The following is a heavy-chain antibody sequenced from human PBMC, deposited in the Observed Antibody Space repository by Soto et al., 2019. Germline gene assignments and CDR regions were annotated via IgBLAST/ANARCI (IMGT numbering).Heavy chain of an antibody. Sequence: GGSLRLSCAASGFTFSGYSVNWVRQAPGKGLEWVSYISSGSKTIYYAESVKGRFTVSRDNARNSQCLQMNSLRDEDTAVYYCAREDILGARSFDYWGQGTLVPVSS. J-gene: IGHJ4*02. CDR3: AREDILGARSFDY. V-gene: IGHV3-48*02. CDR1: GFTFSGYS. D-gene: IGHD1-26*01. CDR2: ISSGSKTI.